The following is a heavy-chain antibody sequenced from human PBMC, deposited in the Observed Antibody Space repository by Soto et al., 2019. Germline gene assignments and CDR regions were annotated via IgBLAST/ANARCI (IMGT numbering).Heavy chain of an antibody. CDR1: GFSLSKARMG. CDR2: IFWNDER. D-gene: IGHD1-26*01. V-gene: IGHV2-26*01. J-gene: IGHJ4*02. CDR3: ARALREGLPIYYFDS. Sequence: QVTLKESGPVLVKPTETLTLTCTVSGFSLSKARMGVSWIRRPPGKALEWLAHIFWNDERSYNTSLKSRLTISRDTSKSQVVLTMTNVDPVDTGTYFCARALREGLPIYYFDSWGQGTLVTVSS.